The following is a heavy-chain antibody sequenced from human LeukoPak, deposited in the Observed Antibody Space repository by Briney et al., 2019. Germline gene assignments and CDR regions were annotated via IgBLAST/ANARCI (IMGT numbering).Heavy chain of an antibody. CDR1: GGTFSSYA. CDR3: ARDQAARGDYFDY. V-gene: IGHV1-18*01. J-gene: IGHJ4*02. D-gene: IGHD2-15*01. CDR2: ISAYNGNT. Sequence: ASVKLSCKASGGTFSSYAISWVRQAPGQGLEWMGWISAYNGNTNYAQKLQGRVTMTTDTSTSTAYMELRSLRSDDTAVYYCARDQAARGDYFDYWGQGTLVTVSS.